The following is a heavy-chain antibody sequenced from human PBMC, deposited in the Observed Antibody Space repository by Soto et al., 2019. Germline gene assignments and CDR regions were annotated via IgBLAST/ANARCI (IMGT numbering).Heavy chain of an antibody. CDR3: AREDGIAGETSDFDY. D-gene: IGHD1-26*01. V-gene: IGHV3-21*01. J-gene: IGHJ4*01. Sequence: VGSLRLSCATSGFMFSTCVMNWFRQAPGKGLEWVSSINGRSNYKYYANSVRGRFTISRDNAKNSLFLQMSSLTAEDTAVYYCAREDGIAGETSDFDYWGHGTLVTVSS. CDR2: INGRSNYK. CDR1: GFMFSTCV.